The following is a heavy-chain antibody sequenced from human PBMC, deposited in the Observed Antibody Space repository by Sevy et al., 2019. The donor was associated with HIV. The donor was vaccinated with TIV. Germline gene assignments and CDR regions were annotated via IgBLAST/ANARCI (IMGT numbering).Heavy chain of an antibody. D-gene: IGHD6-19*01. V-gene: IGHV3-7*01. J-gene: IGHJ5*02. CDR1: GFSFTSYW. CDR2: INQVGTEK. Sequence: GGSLRLSCAASGFSFTSYWMSWVRQTPEKGLEWVANINQVGTEKNYVDSVKGRFTISRDNAKNSLYLQMNSLRAEDTAVYYCAKGYSSGWYGENWFDPWGQGTLVTVSS. CDR3: AKGYSSGWYGENWFDP.